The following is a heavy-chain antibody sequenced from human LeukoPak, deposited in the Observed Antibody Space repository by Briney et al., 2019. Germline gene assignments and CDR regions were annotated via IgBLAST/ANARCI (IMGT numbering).Heavy chain of an antibody. CDR1: GFTFNSYA. CDR3: ARSPYSSSSLGGYFDY. J-gene: IGHJ4*02. D-gene: IGHD6-13*01. CDR2: ISSDGSNN. V-gene: IGHV3-30*14. Sequence: GGSLRLSCAASGFTFNSYAMHWVRRAPGKGLEWVAVISSDGSNNYYADSVKGRFTISRDNSKNTLYLQMNSLRAEDTAVYYCARSPYSSSSLGGYFDYWGQGTLVTVSS.